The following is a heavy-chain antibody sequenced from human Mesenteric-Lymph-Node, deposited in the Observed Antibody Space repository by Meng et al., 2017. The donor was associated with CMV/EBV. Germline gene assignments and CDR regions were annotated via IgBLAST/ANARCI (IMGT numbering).Heavy chain of an antibody. CDR3: ARGASTIFGVVIPRYFDY. D-gene: IGHD3-3*01. Sequence: GESLKISCAASGFTFSSYAMHWVRQAPGKGLEWVAVISYDGSNKYYADSVKGRFTISRDNSKNTLYLQMNSLRAEDTAVYYCARGASTIFGVVIPRYFDYWGQGTLVTVSS. V-gene: IGHV3-30*04. J-gene: IGHJ4*02. CDR2: ISYDGSNK. CDR1: GFTFSSYA.